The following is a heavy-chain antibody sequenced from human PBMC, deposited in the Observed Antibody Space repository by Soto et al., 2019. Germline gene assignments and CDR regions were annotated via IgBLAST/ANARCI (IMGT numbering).Heavy chain of an antibody. V-gene: IGHV3-30*18. CDR3: AKDGPSTSEDQHIYYYYYMDV. CDR1: GFTFSSYG. CDR2: ISYDGSNK. J-gene: IGHJ6*03. D-gene: IGHD2-2*01. Sequence: GGSLRLSCAASGFTFSSYGMHWVRQAPGKGLEWVAVISYDGSNKYYADSVKGRFTISRDNSKNTLYLQMNSLRAEGTAVYYCAKDGPSTSEDQHIYYYYYMDVWGKGTTVTVSS.